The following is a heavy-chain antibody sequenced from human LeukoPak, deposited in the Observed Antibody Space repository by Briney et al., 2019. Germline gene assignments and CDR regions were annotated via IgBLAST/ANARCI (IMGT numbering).Heavy chain of an antibody. CDR1: GFTFRSYD. CDR3: VRGGIRVSGIDAFDI. J-gene: IGHJ3*02. Sequence: GGSLRLSCTASGFTFRSYDMHWVRHLPGGGLEWVSAIGIGDDTHYPDSVKGRFTISRENAKNSLYLQMNTLRDGDTAVYYCVRGGIRVSGIDAFDIWGQGTMVTVSS. V-gene: IGHV3-13*01. CDR2: IGIGDDT. D-gene: IGHD5/OR15-5a*01.